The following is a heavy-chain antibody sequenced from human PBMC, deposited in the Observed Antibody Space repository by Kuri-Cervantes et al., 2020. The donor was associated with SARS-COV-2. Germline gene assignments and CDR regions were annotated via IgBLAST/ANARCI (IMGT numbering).Heavy chain of an antibody. CDR3: ARSVKGRITMIVVASHDYWYFDL. CDR1: GFTFSSYA. CDR2: IYSGGST. J-gene: IGHJ2*01. D-gene: IGHD3-22*01. V-gene: IGHV3-53*01. Sequence: GGSLRLSCAASGFTFSSYAMSWVRQAPGKGLEWVSVIYSGGSTYYADSVKGRFTIARDNSKNTLYSQMNSLRAEETAVYYCARSVKGRITMIVVASHDYWYFDLWGRRTLVTVSS.